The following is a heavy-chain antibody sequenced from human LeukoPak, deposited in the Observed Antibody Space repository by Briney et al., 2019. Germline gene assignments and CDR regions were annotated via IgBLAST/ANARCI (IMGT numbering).Heavy chain of an antibody. CDR2: IIPIFGTA. D-gene: IGHD4-11*01. Sequence: SVKVSCKASGGTFSSYAISWVRQAPGQGLEWMGGIIPIFGTANYAQKFQGRVTITTDESTSTGYMELSSLRSEDTAVYYCARVSNSQYYYYYYMDVWGKGTTVTVSS. CDR1: GGTFSSYA. J-gene: IGHJ6*03. CDR3: ARVSNSQYYYYYYMDV. V-gene: IGHV1-69*05.